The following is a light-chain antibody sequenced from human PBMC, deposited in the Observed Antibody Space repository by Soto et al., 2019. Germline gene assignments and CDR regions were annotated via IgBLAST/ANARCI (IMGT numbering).Light chain of an antibody. J-gene: IGLJ1*01. CDR2: GVE. V-gene: IGLV2-14*03. CDR3: VSYARSPTRGYV. Sequence: QSALTQPASVSGSRGQSITISCSGSGSDVGDNSFVSWYQKNPGKVPKLIIYGVENRPSGISNRFSGSKSANTASLTISGLRIEDEADYYCVSYARSPTRGYVFGTGTKVTVL. CDR1: GSDVGDNSF.